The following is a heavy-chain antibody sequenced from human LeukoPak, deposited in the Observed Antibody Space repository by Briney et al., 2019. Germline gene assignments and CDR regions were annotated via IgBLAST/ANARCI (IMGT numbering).Heavy chain of an antibody. CDR3: ARPLRAAAGIEAFDI. Sequence: SETLSLTCTVSGGSISSSSYYWGWIRQPPGKGLEWIGSIYYSGSTYYNPSLKSRVTISVDTSKNQFSLKLSPVTAADTAVYYCARPLRAAAGIEAFDIWGQGTMVNVSS. D-gene: IGHD6-13*01. CDR1: GGSISSSSYY. V-gene: IGHV4-39*01. CDR2: IYYSGST. J-gene: IGHJ3*02.